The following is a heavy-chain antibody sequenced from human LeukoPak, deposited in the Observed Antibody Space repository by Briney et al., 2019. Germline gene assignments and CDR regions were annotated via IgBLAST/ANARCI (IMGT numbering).Heavy chain of an antibody. CDR2: IYYSGST. V-gene: IGHV4-39*01. CDR3: ARQERGNLWELLGVFDY. CDR1: GGSISSSSYY. Sequence: PSETLSLTCTVSGGSISSSSYYWGWIRQPPGKGLEWIGSIYYSGSTYYNPSLKSRVTISVDTSKNQFSLKLSSVTAADTAVYYCARQERGNLWELLGVFDYWGQGTLVTVSS. J-gene: IGHJ4*02. D-gene: IGHD1-26*01.